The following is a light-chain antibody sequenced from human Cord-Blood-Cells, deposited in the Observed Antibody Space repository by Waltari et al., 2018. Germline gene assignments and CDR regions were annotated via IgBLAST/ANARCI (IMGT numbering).Light chain of an antibody. CDR2: SNN. V-gene: IGLV1-44*01. CDR1: RPTLGSNT. J-gene: IGLJ1*01. CDR3: AAWDDSLNGYYV. Sequence: QSVLPQPPSASGPPGQRVPIPCSGSRPTLGSNTVNCYQQLPGTAPKLLIYSNNQRPSGVPDRFSGSKSGTSASLAISGLQSEDEADYYCAAWDDSLNGYYVFGTGTKVTVL.